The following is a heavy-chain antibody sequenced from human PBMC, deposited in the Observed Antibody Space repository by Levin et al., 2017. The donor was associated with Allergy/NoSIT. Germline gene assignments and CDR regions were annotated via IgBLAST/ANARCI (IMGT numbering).Heavy chain of an antibody. Sequence: ASVKVSCKASGYTFTGYYMHWVRQAPGQGLEWMGWINPNSGGTNYAQKFQGRVTMTRDTSISTAYMELSRLGSDDTAVYYCAGARGYSSSWPHWGQGTLVTGSS. CDR1: GYTFTGYY. CDR2: INPNSGGT. J-gene: IGHJ4*02. D-gene: IGHD6-13*01. CDR3: AGARGYSSSWPH. V-gene: IGHV1-2*02.